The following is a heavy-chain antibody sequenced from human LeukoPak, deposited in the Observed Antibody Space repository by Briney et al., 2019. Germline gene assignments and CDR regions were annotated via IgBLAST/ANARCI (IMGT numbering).Heavy chain of an antibody. Sequence: PSETLSLTCTVSGGSISISSYYWGWIRQPPGKGLEWIGSIYYSGSTYYNPSLKSRVAISVDTSKNQFSLKLSSVTAADTAVYFCARHARDSGRGGNYFDYWGQGTLVTVSS. CDR2: IYYSGST. CDR1: GGSISISSYY. V-gene: IGHV4-39*01. J-gene: IGHJ4*02. D-gene: IGHD1-26*01. CDR3: ARHARDSGRGGNYFDY.